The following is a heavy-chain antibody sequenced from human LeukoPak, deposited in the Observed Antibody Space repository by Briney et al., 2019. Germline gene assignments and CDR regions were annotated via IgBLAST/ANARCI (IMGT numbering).Heavy chain of an antibody. D-gene: IGHD6-13*01. CDR3: ARDWSSSCFDY. V-gene: IGHV3-33*01. J-gene: IGHJ4*02. CDR1: GFTFSTYG. Sequence: GGSLRLSCAASGFTFSTYGMHWVRQAPGKGLEWVAVIWYDGSNEFYADSVKGRFTISRDNSKNTLYLQMNSLRAEDTAVYYCARDWSSSCFDYWGQGTLVTVSS. CDR2: IWYDGSNE.